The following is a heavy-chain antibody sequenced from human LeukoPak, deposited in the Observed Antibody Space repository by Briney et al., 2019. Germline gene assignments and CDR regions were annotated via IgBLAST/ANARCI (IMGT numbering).Heavy chain of an antibody. J-gene: IGHJ5*02. Sequence: PSETLSLTCTVSGGSISSSSYYWGWIRQPPGKGLEWIGSIYYSGSTYYNPSLKSRVTISVDMSKNQFSLKLSSVTAADTAVYYCARRPGNWFDPWGQGTLVTVSS. V-gene: IGHV4-39*01. CDR1: GGSISSSSYY. CDR2: IYYSGST. CDR3: ARRPGNWFDP.